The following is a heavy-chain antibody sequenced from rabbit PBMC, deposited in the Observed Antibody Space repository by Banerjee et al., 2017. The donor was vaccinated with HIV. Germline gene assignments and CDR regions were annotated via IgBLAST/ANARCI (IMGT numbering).Heavy chain of an antibody. CDR3: AKSAYGGSTSYAIFKW. V-gene: IGHV1S40*01. CDR1: GIDFSSYYY. D-gene: IGHD4-2*01. Sequence: QSLEESGGDLVKPGASLTLTCKASGIDFSSYYYMCWVRQAPGKGLEWIACIYTNSGRTWYASWVNGRFTISKTSSTTVTLQMTSLTAADTATYFCAKSAYGGSTSYAIFKWWGQGTLVTVS. CDR2: IYTNSGRT. J-gene: IGHJ3*01.